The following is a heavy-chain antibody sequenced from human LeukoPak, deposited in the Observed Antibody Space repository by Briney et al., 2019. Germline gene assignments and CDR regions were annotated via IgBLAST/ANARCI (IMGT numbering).Heavy chain of an antibody. D-gene: IGHD2/OR15-2a*01. J-gene: IGHJ4*02. V-gene: IGHV3-7*04. CDR1: WFTYSNYK. CDR3: ARCNVAFDY. Sequence: GGSLRLSYASSWFTYSNYKMGWGRQAPGKGLEWAANIQQDGSEKYIVDSVKGRFTISRDNAANSVHLQMNSLRDEDTPVYYCARCNVAFDYWGQGTLVTVSS. CDR2: IQQDGSEK.